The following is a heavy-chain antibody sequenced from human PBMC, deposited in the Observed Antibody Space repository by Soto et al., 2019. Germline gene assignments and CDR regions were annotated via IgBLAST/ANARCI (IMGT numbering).Heavy chain of an antibody. D-gene: IGHD3-10*01. J-gene: IGHJ6*02. CDR1: GFTFSSYA. CDR2: ISYDGSNK. V-gene: IGHV3-30-3*01. CDR3: ARVVAVRGVIRGYYYGMDV. Sequence: GESLKISCAASGFTFSSYAMHWVRQAPGKGLEWVAVISYDGSNKYYADSVKGRFTISRDNSKNTLYLQMNSLRAEDTAVYYCARVVAVRGVIRGYYYGMDVWGQGTTVTVSS.